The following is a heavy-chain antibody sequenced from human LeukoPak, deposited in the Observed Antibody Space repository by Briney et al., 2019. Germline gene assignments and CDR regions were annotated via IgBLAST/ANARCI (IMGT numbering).Heavy chain of an antibody. V-gene: IGHV1-18*01. CDR3: ARDTYCGGDCYLANYYGMDV. D-gene: IGHD2-21*02. CDR2: ISAYNGNT. Sequence: GASVNVSCKASGYTFTIYGISWVRQAPGQGLEWMGWISAYNGNTNYAQKLQGRVTMTTDTSTSTAYMELRSLRSDDTAVYYCARDTYCGGDCYLANYYGMDVWGQGTTVTVFS. CDR1: GYTFTIYG. J-gene: IGHJ6*02.